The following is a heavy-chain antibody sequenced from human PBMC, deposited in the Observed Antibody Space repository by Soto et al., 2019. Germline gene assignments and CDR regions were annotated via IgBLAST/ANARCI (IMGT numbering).Heavy chain of an antibody. CDR2: MFYSGAT. CDR3: ARHKSGSDWLDP. V-gene: IGHV4-39*01. CDR1: GGSISDISYC. D-gene: IGHD2-15*01. Sequence: SETLSLTCTVSGGSISDISYCWGWIRQPPGKGLQWIGCMFYSGATYYNPSLKNRVTLSVDTSNNEFSLKLVSVTAPDTAVYYCARHKSGSDWLDPWGQGXLVTVSS. J-gene: IGHJ5*02.